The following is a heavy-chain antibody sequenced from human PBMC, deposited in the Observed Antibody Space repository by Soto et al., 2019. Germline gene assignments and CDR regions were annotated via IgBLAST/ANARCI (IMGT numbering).Heavy chain of an antibody. CDR2: MYYTGSF. D-gene: IGHD5-12*01. CDR1: GGSFSSDNYY. J-gene: IGHJ4*02. CDR3: AAGGGLPRYY. Sequence: PSETLSLTCSVSGGSFSSDNYYWGWIRQPPGEGLEWLGSMYYTGSFHYNPSLKGRVAISVDTSKSRFSLRLTSVTAADTAVYYCAAGGGLPRYYWGQGTLVTVSS. V-gene: IGHV4-39*01.